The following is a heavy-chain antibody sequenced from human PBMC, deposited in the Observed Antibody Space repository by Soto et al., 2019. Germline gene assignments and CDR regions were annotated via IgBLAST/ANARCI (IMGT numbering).Heavy chain of an antibody. V-gene: IGHV3-33*08. CDR1: GFTFNTYG. D-gene: IGHD6-6*01. Sequence: QVQLVESGGGVVQPGGSLRLSCTTSGFTFNTYGMHWVRQAPGKGLEWVAIIWYDGSNKYYADSVKGRFTISRDNSKNTLYLQMNSLRAEDTAVYYCARDLYSSSARYFDYWGQGTLVTVSS. CDR3: ARDLYSSSARYFDY. J-gene: IGHJ4*02. CDR2: IWYDGSNK.